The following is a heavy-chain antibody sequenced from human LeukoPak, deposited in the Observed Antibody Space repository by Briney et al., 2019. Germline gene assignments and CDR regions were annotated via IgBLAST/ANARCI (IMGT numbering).Heavy chain of an antibody. CDR3: AKLPSRNYYDSSGEPSDAFDI. J-gene: IGHJ3*02. D-gene: IGHD3-22*01. CDR2: ISYDGSNK. CDR1: GFTFSSYG. Sequence: GGSLRLSCAASGFTFSSYGMHWVRQAPGKGLEWVAVISYDGSNKYYADSVKGRFTISRDNSKNTLYLQMNSLRAEDTAVYYCAKLPSRNYYDSSGEPSDAFDIWGQGTMVTVSS. V-gene: IGHV3-30*18.